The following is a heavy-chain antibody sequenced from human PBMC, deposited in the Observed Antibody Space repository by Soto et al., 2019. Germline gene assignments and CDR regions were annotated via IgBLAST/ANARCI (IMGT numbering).Heavy chain of an antibody. V-gene: IGHV3-66*01. CDR2: IYSGGST. D-gene: IGHD6-19*01. J-gene: IGHJ4*02. CDR3: ARGIRYSTGWCQVDY. Sequence: DVQLVESGGGLVQPGGSLRLSCAASGFTVSSNYMNWVRQAPGKGLEWVSVIYSGGSTYYADSVKGRFTISRDNSRNTLSLQMDSLRDEDTAVYYCARGIRYSTGWCQVDYWGRGTLVTVSS. CDR1: GFTVSSNY.